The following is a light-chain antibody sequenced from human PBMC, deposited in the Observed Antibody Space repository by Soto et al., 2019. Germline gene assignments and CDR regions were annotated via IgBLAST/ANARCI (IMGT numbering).Light chain of an antibody. CDR1: SSNIGAGSD. CDR3: QSYETSLSGPL. J-gene: IGLJ2*01. CDR2: AHN. Sequence: QSVLTQPPSVSGAPGQGVTISCTGSSSNIGAGSDVHWYQQLPGTAPKLLIFAHNSRQSGVPDRFSGSTSGTSASLAITGLQADDEADYYCQSYETSLSGPLFGGGTKLPVL. V-gene: IGLV1-40*01.